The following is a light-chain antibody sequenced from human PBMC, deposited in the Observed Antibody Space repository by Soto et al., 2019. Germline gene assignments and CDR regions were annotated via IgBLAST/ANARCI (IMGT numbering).Light chain of an antibody. CDR1: QSISRY. V-gene: IGKV1-5*01. Sequence: DTHMAQSPSPPSLSLGQTVLITCXASQSISRYLNRYQQKAGKAPELLIYDASSLESGVQSRFSGSGSGTEFTLSISSLQPGDFATYYCQQYSTYSWTFGQGTKVDIK. CDR3: QQYSTYSWT. CDR2: DAS. J-gene: IGKJ1*01.